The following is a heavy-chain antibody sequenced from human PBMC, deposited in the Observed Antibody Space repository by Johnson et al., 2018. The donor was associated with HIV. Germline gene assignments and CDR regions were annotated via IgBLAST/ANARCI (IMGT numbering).Heavy chain of an antibody. J-gene: IGHJ3*02. CDR1: EFTFSTYA. V-gene: IGHV3-30-3*01. CDR3: ARERHSSGSAFDI. CDR2: ISYDGSNK. Sequence: QVQLVESGGGVVQPGRSLRLSCAASEFTFSTYAMHWVRQAPGKGLEWVAVISYDGSNKYYADSVNGRFTISRDNSKNTLYLQMNSLRAEDTAVYYCARERHSSGSAFDIWGQGTMVTVSS. D-gene: IGHD6-19*01.